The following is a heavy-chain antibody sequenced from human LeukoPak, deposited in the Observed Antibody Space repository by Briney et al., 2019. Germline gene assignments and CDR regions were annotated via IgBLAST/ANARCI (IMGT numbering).Heavy chain of an antibody. Sequence: LETPSLTRAVYGGFFNGYYLTRVRHPPGEGAGWVWGIKHNGRTPHNPPLNSRVTISVDTSKNQFSLKVNSVTAADTAVYFCARVNVGLCSRNSCRPTQEDYYYHYGMDVWGQGTTVTVSS. J-gene: IGHJ6*02. CDR1: GGFFNGYY. V-gene: IGHV4-34*01. D-gene: IGHD2-2*01. CDR3: ARVNVGLCSRNSCRPTQEDYYYHYGMDV. CDR2: IKHNGRT.